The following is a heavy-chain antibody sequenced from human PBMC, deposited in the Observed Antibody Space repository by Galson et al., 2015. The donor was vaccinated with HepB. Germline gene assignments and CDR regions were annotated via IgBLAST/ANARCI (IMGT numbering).Heavy chain of an antibody. CDR3: ARDGYCSGGSCLAHYFDY. Sequence: SLRLSCAASGFTVSSNYMSWVRQAPGKGLEWVSVIYSGGSTYYADSVKGRFTISRDNSKNTLYLQMNSLRAEDTAVYYCARDGYCSGGSCLAHYFDYWGQGTLVTVSS. CDR2: IYSGGST. J-gene: IGHJ4*02. V-gene: IGHV3-53*01. CDR1: GFTVSSNY. D-gene: IGHD2-15*01.